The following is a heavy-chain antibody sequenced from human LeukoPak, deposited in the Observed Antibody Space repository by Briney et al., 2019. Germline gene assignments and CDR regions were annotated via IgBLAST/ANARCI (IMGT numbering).Heavy chain of an antibody. CDR1: GFTFSRYN. CDR2: ISGSGGST. Sequence: GGSLRLSCAASGFTFSRYNMNWVRQAPGKGLEWVSAISGSGGSTYYADSVEGRFTISRDNSKNTLYLQMNSLRAEDTAVYYCAKDGQLPTPGAFDIWGQGTMVTVSS. V-gene: IGHV3-23*01. J-gene: IGHJ3*02. D-gene: IGHD2-2*01. CDR3: AKDGQLPTPGAFDI.